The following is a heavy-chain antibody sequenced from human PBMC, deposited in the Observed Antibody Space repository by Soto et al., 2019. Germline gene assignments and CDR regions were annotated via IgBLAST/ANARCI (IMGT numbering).Heavy chain of an antibody. CDR2: IYYSGST. CDR1: GGSISSGDYY. Sequence: SETLSLTCTVSGGSISSGDYYWSWIRQPPGKGLEWIGYIYYSGSTYYNPSLKSRVTISVDTSKNQFSPKLSSVTAADTAVYYCARVDYGFDWDLNENWFDPWGQGTLVTVS. CDR3: ARVDYGFDWDLNENWFDP. D-gene: IGHD3-9*01. J-gene: IGHJ5*02. V-gene: IGHV4-30-4*01.